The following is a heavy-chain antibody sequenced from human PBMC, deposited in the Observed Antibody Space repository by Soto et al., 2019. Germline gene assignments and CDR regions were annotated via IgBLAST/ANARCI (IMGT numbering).Heavy chain of an antibody. CDR3: AREDHTYGGD. CDR1: GFSFRDYF. CDR2: IGPYGNSI. V-gene: IGHV3-11*01. Sequence: GESLKISCAASGFSFRDYFMSWLRQAPGKGLEWVSYIGPYGNSIYYADSVKGRFTISRDDATKSLHLHMNSLRTDYTAVYYCAREDHTYGGDWGQGTPVSVAP. J-gene: IGHJ4*02. D-gene: IGHD2-21*01.